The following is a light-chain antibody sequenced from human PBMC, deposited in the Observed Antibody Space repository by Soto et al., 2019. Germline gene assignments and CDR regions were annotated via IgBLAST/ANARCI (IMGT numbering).Light chain of an antibody. J-gene: IGKJ3*01. V-gene: IGKV1-39*01. CDR3: QQSFTTQFT. Sequence: DIQMTQSPSSLSASVGERVTITCRASQNINTFLNWYKQRPGKVPQLLIYSASTLQSGAPSRFSGSGSGTDFTLTISSLQPEDFATYYCQQSFTTQFTFGPGTRVDVK. CDR2: SAS. CDR1: QNINTF.